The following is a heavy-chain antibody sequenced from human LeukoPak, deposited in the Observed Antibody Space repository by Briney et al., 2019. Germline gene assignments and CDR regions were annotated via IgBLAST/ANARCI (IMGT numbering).Heavy chain of an antibody. Sequence: GASVKVSCKASGYTFTGYYMHWVRQAPGQGLEWMGWINPNSGGTNYAQKFQGRVTMTRDTSISTAYMELSRLRSDDTAVYYCARGGSTAVAGIHYYYGMDVWGQGTTVTVSS. D-gene: IGHD6-19*01. V-gene: IGHV1-2*02. CDR2: INPNSGGT. J-gene: IGHJ6*02. CDR3: ARGGSTAVAGIHYYYGMDV. CDR1: GYTFTGYY.